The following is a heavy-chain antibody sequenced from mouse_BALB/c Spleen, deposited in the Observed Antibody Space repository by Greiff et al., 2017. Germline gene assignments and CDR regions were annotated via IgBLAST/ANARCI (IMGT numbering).Heavy chain of an antibody. CDR1: GFTFSSFG. Sequence: EVKLMESGGGLVQPGGSRKLSCAASGFTFSSFGMHWVRQAPEKGLEWVAYISSGSSTIYYADTVKGRFTISRDNPKNTLFLQMTSLRSEDTAMYYCARGTGYYFDYWGQGTTLTVSS. V-gene: IGHV5-17*02. CDR2: ISSGSSTI. J-gene: IGHJ2*01. D-gene: IGHD3-3*01. CDR3: ARGTGYYFDY.